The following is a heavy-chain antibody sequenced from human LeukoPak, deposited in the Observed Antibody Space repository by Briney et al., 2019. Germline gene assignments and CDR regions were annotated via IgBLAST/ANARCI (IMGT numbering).Heavy chain of an antibody. CDR2: INHSGST. Sequence: PSETLSLTCAVYGGSFSGYYWSWIRQPPGKGLEWIGEINHSGSTNYNPSLKSRVTISVDTSKNQFSLQLNSVTPEDTAVYYCASFNWGSRGTDVWGKGTTVTVSS. D-gene: IGHD7-27*01. CDR1: GGSFSGYY. V-gene: IGHV4-34*01. J-gene: IGHJ6*04. CDR3: ASFNWGSRGTDV.